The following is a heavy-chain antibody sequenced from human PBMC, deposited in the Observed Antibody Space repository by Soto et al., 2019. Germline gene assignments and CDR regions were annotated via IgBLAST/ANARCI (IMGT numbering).Heavy chain of an antibody. V-gene: IGHV4-34*01. CDR2: INHSGNT. D-gene: IGHD2-21*01. Sequence: PSETLSLTCAVYGASLSDNYCNWLRQPPGKGLEWIGEINHSGNTNYNPSLRSRVTISIDTSKNQLSLNLRSVSAADTAVYYCARGRGEFDGWGQGTPVTVS. CDR3: ARGRGEFDG. CDR1: GASLSDNY. J-gene: IGHJ5*02.